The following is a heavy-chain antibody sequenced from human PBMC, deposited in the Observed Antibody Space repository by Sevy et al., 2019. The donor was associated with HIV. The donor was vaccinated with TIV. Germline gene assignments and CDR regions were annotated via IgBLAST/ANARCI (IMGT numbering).Heavy chain of an antibody. D-gene: IGHD3-16*02. Sequence: GESLKISCAASGFTFSSYAMHWVRQAPGNGLEWVAVISYDGSNKYYADSVKGRFTISRDNSKNTLYLQMNSLRAEDTAVYYCARDHGAAFGGVIVPDYWGQGTLVTVSS. CDR3: ARDHGAAFGGVIVPDY. J-gene: IGHJ4*02. CDR1: GFTFSSYA. V-gene: IGHV3-30-3*01. CDR2: ISYDGSNK.